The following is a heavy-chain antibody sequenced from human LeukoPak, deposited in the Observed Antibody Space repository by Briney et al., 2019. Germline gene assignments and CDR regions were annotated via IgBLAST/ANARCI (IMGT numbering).Heavy chain of an antibody. CDR3: ARTSTFTHWYFDL. CDR1: GGSISSGGYY. Sequence: SQTLSLTCTVSGGSISSGGYYWSWIRQYPGKGLEWIGYIYYSGSTYYNPSLKSRVTISVDTSKNQFSLKLSSVTAADTAVYYCARTSTFTHWYFDLWGRGTLVTVSS. D-gene: IGHD3-16*01. V-gene: IGHV4-31*03. CDR2: IYYSGST. J-gene: IGHJ2*01.